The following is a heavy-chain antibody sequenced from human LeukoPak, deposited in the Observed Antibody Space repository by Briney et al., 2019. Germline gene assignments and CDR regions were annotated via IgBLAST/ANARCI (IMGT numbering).Heavy chain of an antibody. CDR1: GGSISSSNW. J-gene: IGHJ6*03. D-gene: IGHD2-2*01. V-gene: IGHV4-4*02. CDR3: ARGRTGYQLLPTKKDYSYYYVDV. CDR2: IYHSGST. Sequence: SGTLSLTCAVSGGSISSSNWWSWIRQPPGKGLEWIGEIYHSGSTNYNPSLKSRVTISVDKSKTQFSLKLSPVTAADTAVYYCARGRTGYQLLPTKKDYSYYYVDVWDRGTTVTVSS.